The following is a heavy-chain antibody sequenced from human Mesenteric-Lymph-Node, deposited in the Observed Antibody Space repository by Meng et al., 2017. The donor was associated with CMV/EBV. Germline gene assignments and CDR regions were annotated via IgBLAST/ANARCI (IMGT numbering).Heavy chain of an antibody. V-gene: IGHV3-23*01. D-gene: IGHD2-21*01. CDR2: ISGSGGTT. J-gene: IGHJ4*02. Sequence: SGFLFTRYALPWVRQAPGKGLECVSSISGSGGTTYYADSLKGRFTISRDNSKKTLYLQMSSLRAEDTAVYYCAKLAAVGDGPDDSIDYWGQGTLVTVSS. CDR3: AKLAAVGDGPDDSIDY. CDR1: GFLFTRYA.